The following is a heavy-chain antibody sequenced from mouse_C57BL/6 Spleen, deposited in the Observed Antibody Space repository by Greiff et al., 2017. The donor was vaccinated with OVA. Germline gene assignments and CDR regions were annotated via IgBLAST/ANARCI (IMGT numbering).Heavy chain of an antibody. D-gene: IGHD2-1*01. CDR1: GYTFTSYW. J-gene: IGHJ1*03. V-gene: IGHV1-55*01. CDR2: IYPGSGST. Sequence: QVQLQQPGAELVKPGASVKMSCKASGYTFTSYWITWVKQRPGQGLEWIGDIYPGSGSTNYNEKFKSKATLTVDTSSSTAYMQLSSLTSEDSAVYYCARSGYGNHYWYFDVWGTGTTVTVSS. CDR3: ARSGYGNHYWYFDV.